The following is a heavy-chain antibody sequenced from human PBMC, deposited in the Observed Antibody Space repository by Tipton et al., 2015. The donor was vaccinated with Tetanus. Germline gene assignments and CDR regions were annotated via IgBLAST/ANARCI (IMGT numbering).Heavy chain of an antibody. CDR2: ISGSGGST. D-gene: IGHD6-13*01. CDR1: GFTFSSYA. Sequence: SLRLSCAASGFTFSSYAMSWVRQAPGKGLEWVSAISGSGGSTYYADSVKGRFTISRDNSKNTLYLQMNSLRAEDTAVYYCANERPDRWYSSSYYGMDVWGQGTTVTVSS. CDR3: ANERPDRWYSSSYYGMDV. V-gene: IGHV3-23*01. J-gene: IGHJ6*02.